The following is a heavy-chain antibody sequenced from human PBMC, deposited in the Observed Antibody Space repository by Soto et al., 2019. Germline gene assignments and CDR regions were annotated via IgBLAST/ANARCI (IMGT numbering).Heavy chain of an antibody. CDR3: AREELNCGGDCFAL. CDR1: GFTFASYE. Sequence: EVQLVESGGGLVQPGRSLRLSCAGSGFTFASYEFNWVRQAPGKGLEWISYIGSNDNNVYYVDSVKGRFTVSRDNARNSLYLQMNSLRAEDAAIYYCAREELNCGGDCFALWGQGALVTVSS. V-gene: IGHV3-48*03. J-gene: IGHJ4*02. D-gene: IGHD2-21*01. CDR2: IGSNDNNV.